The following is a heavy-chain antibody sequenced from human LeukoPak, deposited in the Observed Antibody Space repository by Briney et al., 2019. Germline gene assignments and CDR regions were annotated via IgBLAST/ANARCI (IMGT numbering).Heavy chain of an antibody. D-gene: IGHD2-15*01. J-gene: IGHJ4*02. V-gene: IGHV4-4*07. CDR2: IYTSGST. CDR1: GGSISSYY. CDR3: ASHRYCSGGSCPLDY. Sequence: PSETLSLTCTVSGGSISSYYWSWIRQPAGKGLEWIGRIYTSGSTNYNPSLKSRVTMSVDTSKNQFSLKLSSVTAADTAVYYCASHRYCSGGSCPLDYWGQGTLVTVSS.